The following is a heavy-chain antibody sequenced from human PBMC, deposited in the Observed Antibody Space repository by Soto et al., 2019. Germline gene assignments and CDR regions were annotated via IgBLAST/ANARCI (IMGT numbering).Heavy chain of an antibody. Sequence: SETLSLTCTVSGGSVSSGSYYWSWIRQPPGKGLEWIGYIYYSGSTNYNPSLKSRVTISVDTSKNQFSLKLSSVTAADTAVYYCARDLGGTERATFDYWGQGTLVTVSS. CDR3: ARDLGGTERATFDY. V-gene: IGHV4-61*01. D-gene: IGHD1-1*01. CDR2: IYYSGST. CDR1: GGSVSSGSYY. J-gene: IGHJ4*02.